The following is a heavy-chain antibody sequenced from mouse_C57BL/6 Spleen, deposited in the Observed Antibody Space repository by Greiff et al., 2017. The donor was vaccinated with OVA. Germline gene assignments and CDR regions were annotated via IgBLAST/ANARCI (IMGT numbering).Heavy chain of an antibody. J-gene: IGHJ4*01. CDR2: FYPGSGSI. Sequence: QVQLQQSGAELVKPGASVKLSCKASGYTFTEYTIPWVKQRSGQGLEWIGWFYPGSGSIKYNEKFKDKATLTAAKSSSTVYMEISRLTSEDSAVYFCARHEEDSNYYYYAMDYWGQGTSVTVSS. CDR3: ARHEEDSNYYYYAMDY. D-gene: IGHD2-5*01. CDR1: GYTFTEYT. V-gene: IGHV1-62-2*01.